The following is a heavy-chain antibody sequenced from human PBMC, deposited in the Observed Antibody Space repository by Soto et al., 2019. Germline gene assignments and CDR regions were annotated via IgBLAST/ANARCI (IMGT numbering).Heavy chain of an antibody. D-gene: IGHD2-15*01. CDR2: ISYDGSNK. Sequence: GGSLRLSCAASGFTFSSYGMHWVRQAPGKGLEWVAVISYDGSNKYYADSVKGRFTISRDNSKNTLYLQMNSLRAEDTAVYYCAKDVVANIDYYYGMDVWGQGTTVTVSS. CDR3: AKDVVANIDYYYGMDV. J-gene: IGHJ6*02. V-gene: IGHV3-30*18. CDR1: GFTFSSYG.